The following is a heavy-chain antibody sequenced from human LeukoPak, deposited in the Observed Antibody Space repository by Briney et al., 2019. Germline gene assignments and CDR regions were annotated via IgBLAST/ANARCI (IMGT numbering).Heavy chain of an antibody. V-gene: IGHV1-8*01. CDR3: AGPFAYCSISYAFDI. D-gene: IGHD6-13*01. CDR2: MNPNSGNT. J-gene: IGHJ3*02. Sequence: ASVKVSCKASGYTFTSYGINWVRQATGQGLESMGWMNPNSGNTGYAQKFQGRVTMTRNTSISTAYMELSSLRSEDTALYYCAGPFAYCSISYAFDIWGQGTVVTVSS. CDR1: GYTFTSYG.